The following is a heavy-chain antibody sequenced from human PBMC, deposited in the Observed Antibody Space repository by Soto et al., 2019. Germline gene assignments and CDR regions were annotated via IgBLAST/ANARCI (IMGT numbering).Heavy chain of an antibody. D-gene: IGHD5-12*01. CDR3: ARESGGATATLDYYYFYMDV. CDR2: MNPNSGDT. J-gene: IGHJ6*03. Sequence: QVQLVQSGAEVKNPGASVTVSCKASGYRFSDYYLHWERKAPGQGPEWLGWMNPNSGDTKNAQKFKGRVTMTRDTSVSTAFMEVNWLKSDDTAVYYCARESGGATATLDYYYFYMDVWGIGTTVTVSS. CDR1: GYRFSDYY. V-gene: IGHV1-2*02.